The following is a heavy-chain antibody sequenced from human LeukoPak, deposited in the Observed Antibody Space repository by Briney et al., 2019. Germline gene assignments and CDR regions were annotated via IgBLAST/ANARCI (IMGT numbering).Heavy chain of an antibody. J-gene: IGHJ5*02. Sequence: PSETLSLTCTVSGGSISSGGYYWSWIRQPPGKGLEWIGYIYHSGSTNYNPSLKSRVTMSVDTSKNQFSLKLSSVTAADTAVYYCARDMNPYEPYCSSTSCYVGNGNWFDPWGQGTLVTVSS. D-gene: IGHD2-2*01. CDR2: IYHSGST. CDR3: ARDMNPYEPYCSSTSCYVGNGNWFDP. CDR1: GGSISSGGYY. V-gene: IGHV4-61*08.